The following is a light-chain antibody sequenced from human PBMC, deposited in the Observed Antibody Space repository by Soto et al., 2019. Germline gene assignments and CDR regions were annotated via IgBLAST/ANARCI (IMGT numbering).Light chain of an antibody. Sequence: DIVMTQSPDSRSVSLGERATINCKSSQSVLHRSNSLNYLAWYQQKPGQPPKLLFYWASTREPGVPDRFSGRGSGTDFTLTINSLQADDVATYYCQQYYSTPQLTFGGGTKGEIK. CDR1: QSVLHRSNSLNY. J-gene: IGKJ4*01. V-gene: IGKV4-1*01. CDR3: QQYYSTPQLT. CDR2: WAS.